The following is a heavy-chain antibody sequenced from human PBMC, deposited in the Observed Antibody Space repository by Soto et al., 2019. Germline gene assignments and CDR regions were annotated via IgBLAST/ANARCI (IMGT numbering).Heavy chain of an antibody. CDR1: GASITFGGYS. V-gene: IGHV4-30-2*01. CDR3: ARDGGSDSFDY. Sequence: PSETLSLTCTVSGASITFGGYSWSWIRQTPGKGLEWIGYINHLETTFYNPSFESRLTLSIDRAKNQFSLKLHSMSAADRAVYFCARDGGSDSFDYWGQGLLITVSS. CDR2: INHLETT. D-gene: IGHD1-26*01. J-gene: IGHJ4*02.